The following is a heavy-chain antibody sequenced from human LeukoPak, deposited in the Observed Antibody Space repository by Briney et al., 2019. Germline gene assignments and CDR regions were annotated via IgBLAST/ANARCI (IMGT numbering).Heavy chain of an antibody. CDR1: GYTFTGYY. CDR3: AREYCSSTSCPLDY. D-gene: IGHD2-2*01. Sequence: VASVKVSCKASGYTFTGYYMHGVREAPGQGLDWRGWINPNSGGTNYAQKFQGRVTMTRDTSISTAYMELSRLRSDDTAVYYCAREYCSSTSCPLDYWGQGTLVTVSS. J-gene: IGHJ4*02. V-gene: IGHV1-2*02. CDR2: INPNSGGT.